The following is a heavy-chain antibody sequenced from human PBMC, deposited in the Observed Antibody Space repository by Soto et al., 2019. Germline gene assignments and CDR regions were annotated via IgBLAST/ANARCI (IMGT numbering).Heavy chain of an antibody. Sequence: QVQLVQSGAEVKNPGASVKVSCKASGYTFTRYGIGWARQAPGQGLEWMGWINTYNGNTNDAQNVRGRVTLTTDTSTSTAYMELRSLRSNDTAIYYCAMVDVYVTPSPQDVWGQGTTVIVSS. CDR2: INTYNGNT. J-gene: IGHJ6*02. V-gene: IGHV1-18*01. CDR1: GYTFTRYG. D-gene: IGHD3-16*01. CDR3: AMVDVYVTPSPQDV.